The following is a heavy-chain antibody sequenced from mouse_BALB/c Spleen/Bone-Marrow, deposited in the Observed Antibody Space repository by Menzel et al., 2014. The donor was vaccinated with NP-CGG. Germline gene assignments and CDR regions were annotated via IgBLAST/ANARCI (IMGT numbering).Heavy chain of an antibody. CDR3: AREVSGSWFAY. J-gene: IGHJ3*01. V-gene: IGHV1-4*01. CDR2: INPSSGYT. Sequence: QVQLQQSGAELARPGASVKMSCKASGYTFAYYTVHWVKQRPGQGLEWIGYINPSSGYTNYNQKFKDKATLTTDKSSSTAYMQLSSLTSEDSAVYYCAREVSGSWFAYWGQGTLVTVSA. D-gene: IGHD2-2*01. CDR1: GYTFAYYT.